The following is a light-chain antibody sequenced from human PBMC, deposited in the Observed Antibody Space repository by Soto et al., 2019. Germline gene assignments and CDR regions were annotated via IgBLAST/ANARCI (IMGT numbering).Light chain of an antibody. CDR2: AAS. CDR3: LQDYSYPLT. CDR1: QGIRND. V-gene: IGKV1-6*01. J-gene: IGKJ4*01. Sequence: AIQMTQSPSSLSASVGDRVTLTYRASQGIRNDLGWYQQKPGKAPKVLIYAASTLQSGVPSRFSGSGFGTDFTLTISSLQPDDFATYYCLQDYSYPLTFGGGTKVDIK.